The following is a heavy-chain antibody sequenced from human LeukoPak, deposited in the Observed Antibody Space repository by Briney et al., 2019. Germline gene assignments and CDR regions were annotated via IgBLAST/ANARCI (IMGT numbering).Heavy chain of an antibody. CDR2: IRYDGSNK. V-gene: IGHV3-30*02. J-gene: IGHJ4*02. CDR1: GFTFSSYG. Sequence: GGSLRLSCAASGFTFSSYGMHWVRQAPGKGLELVAFIRYDGSNKYYADSVKGRFTISRDNSKNTLYLQMNSLRAEDTAVYYRAKDERYSYGLGGYWGQGTLVTVSS. D-gene: IGHD5-18*01. CDR3: AKDERYSYGLGGY.